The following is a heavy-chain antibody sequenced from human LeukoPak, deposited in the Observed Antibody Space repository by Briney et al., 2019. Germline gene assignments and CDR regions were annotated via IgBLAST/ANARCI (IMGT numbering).Heavy chain of an antibody. CDR2: ITSRGEST. CDR3: ARDRPNYYGSDGHYYRRDGDY. CDR1: GFTFSIYA. D-gene: IGHD3-22*01. J-gene: IGHJ4*02. V-gene: IGHV3-23*01. Sequence: GGSLQLSCAASGFTFSIYATSWVRQAPGKGLQWVSSITSRGESTWYVDSVKGRFTITRDNSANTLYLQMPSLRAEDTAVYYCARDRPNYYGSDGHYYRRDGDYWGRGTLVSVSS.